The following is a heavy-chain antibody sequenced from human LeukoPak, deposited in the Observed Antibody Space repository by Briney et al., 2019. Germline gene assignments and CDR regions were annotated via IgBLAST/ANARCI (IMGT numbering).Heavy chain of an antibody. CDR3: ARHGFRSGSYYFDY. Sequence: SETLSLTCTVSGGSISSNYWSWIRQPPGKGLEWIGYIYTSGSTDYNPSLKSRVTISVDTSKNQFSLKLSSVTAADTAVYYCARHGFRSGSYYFDYWGQGTLVTVSS. J-gene: IGHJ4*02. CDR1: GGSISSNY. D-gene: IGHD1-26*01. V-gene: IGHV4-4*09. CDR2: IYTSGST.